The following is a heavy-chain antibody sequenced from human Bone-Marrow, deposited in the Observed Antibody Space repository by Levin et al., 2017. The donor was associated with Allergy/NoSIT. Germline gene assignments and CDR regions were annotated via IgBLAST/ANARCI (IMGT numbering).Heavy chain of an antibody. D-gene: IGHD1-20*01. CDR2: IISSSTTK. Sequence: AGGSLRLSCAASGFTFNRYSMHWVRQAPGKGLEWVSYIISSSTTKDYSDSVKGRFTISRDNAKNSLYLQMNRLRDEDTAVYYCAREDNLNGKRSLDYWGQGSRVTVSS. V-gene: IGHV3-48*02. CDR3: AREDNLNGKRSLDY. J-gene: IGHJ4*02. CDR1: GFTFNRYS.